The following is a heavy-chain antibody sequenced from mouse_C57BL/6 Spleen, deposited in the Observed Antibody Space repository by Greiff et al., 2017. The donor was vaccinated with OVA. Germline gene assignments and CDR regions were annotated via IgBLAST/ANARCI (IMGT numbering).Heavy chain of an antibody. CDR2: INPNNGGT. J-gene: IGHJ1*03. D-gene: IGHD1-1*01. Sequence: EVKLQESGPELVKPGASVKIPCKASGYTFTDYNMDWVKQSHGKSLEWIGDINPNNGGTIYNQKFKGKATLTVDKSSSTAYMELRSLTSEDTAVYYCARWYYGSSTKGYFDVWGTGTTVTVSS. V-gene: IGHV1-18*01. CDR3: ARWYYGSSTKGYFDV. CDR1: GYTFTDYN.